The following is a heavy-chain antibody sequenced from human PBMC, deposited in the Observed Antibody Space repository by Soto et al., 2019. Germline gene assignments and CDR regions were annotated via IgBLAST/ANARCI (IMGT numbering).Heavy chain of an antibody. CDR2: ISYDGSNK. V-gene: IGHV3-30-3*01. CDR3: ARAGRRITIFGVVPSPMTG. Sequence: QVQLVESGGGVVQPGRSLRLSCAASGFTFSSYAMHWVRQAPGKGLEWVAVISYDGSNKYYADSVKGRFTISRDNSKNTLYLQMNSLRAEDTAVYYCARAGRRITIFGVVPSPMTGGGQGTLVTVSS. CDR1: GFTFSSYA. J-gene: IGHJ4*02. D-gene: IGHD3-3*01.